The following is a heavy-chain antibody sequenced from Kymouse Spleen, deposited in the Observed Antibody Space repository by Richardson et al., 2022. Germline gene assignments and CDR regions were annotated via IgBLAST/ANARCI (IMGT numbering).Heavy chain of an antibody. J-gene: IGHJ6*02. D-gene: IGHD4-11,IGHD4-11*01. CDR3: TTGGDYSNLYYYYGMDV. V-gene: IGHV3-15*01. CDR2: IKSKTDGGTT. Sequence: EVQLVESGGGLVKPGGSLRLSCAASGFTFSNAWMSWVRQAPGKGLEWVGRIKSKTDGGTTDYAAPVKGRFTISRDDSKNTLYLQMNSLKTEDTAVYYCTTGGDYSNLYYYYGMDVWGQGTTVTVSS. CDR1: GFTFSNAW.